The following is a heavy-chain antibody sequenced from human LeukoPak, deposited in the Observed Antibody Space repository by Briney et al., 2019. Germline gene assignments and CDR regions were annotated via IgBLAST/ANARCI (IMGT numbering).Heavy chain of an antibody. J-gene: IGHJ4*02. CDR3: AKDHESDGHPCLDY. V-gene: IGHV3-23*01. CDR2: ISASGA. CDR1: GFAFSRLA. Sequence: GGSLRLSCAASGFAFSRLAMSWVRQAPGKGLEWVATISASGAYYADPVKGRFTISRDNSRNTLDLQMDSLTAEDTAVYYCAKDHESDGHPCLDYWGQGTLVTVSS. D-gene: IGHD5-18*01.